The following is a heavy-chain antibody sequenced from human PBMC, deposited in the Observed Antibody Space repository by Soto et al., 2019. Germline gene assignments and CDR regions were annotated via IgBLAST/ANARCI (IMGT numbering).Heavy chain of an antibody. V-gene: IGHV4-39*01. Sequence: PSETLSLTCTVSGGSISTSVYYWGWIRQPPGRGLEWMANIYYSGSAYYNPSLKSRDSKSVDTSKNQFSLKLRSVTAADTAVYYCARQGSRAFDIWGQGTMVT. J-gene: IGHJ3*02. CDR1: GGSISTSVYY. CDR2: IYYSGSA. D-gene: IGHD2-15*01. CDR3: ARQGSRAFDI.